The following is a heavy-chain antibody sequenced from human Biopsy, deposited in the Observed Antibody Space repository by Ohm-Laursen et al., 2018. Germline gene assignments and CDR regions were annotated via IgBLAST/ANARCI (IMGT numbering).Heavy chain of an antibody. V-gene: IGHV4-31*03. Sequence: TLSLTCSVSGASVKTSGYFWAWIRQRPGKGLEWIGYISYNERTHYNPSLTIRLAISFDTSNNRISLQLRSVSVADTAVYYCVREPKTGTAEAWYFDLWGRGSPVTVPS. CDR1: GASVKTSGYF. J-gene: IGHJ2*01. CDR3: VREPKTGTAEAWYFDL. CDR2: ISYNERT. D-gene: IGHD3-9*01.